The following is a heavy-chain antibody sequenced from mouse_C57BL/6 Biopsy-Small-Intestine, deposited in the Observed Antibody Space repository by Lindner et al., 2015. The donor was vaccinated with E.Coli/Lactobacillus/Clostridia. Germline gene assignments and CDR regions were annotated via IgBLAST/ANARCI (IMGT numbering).Heavy chain of an antibody. J-gene: IGHJ3*01. CDR1: GFNIKDYY. CDR2: IDPQDGET. V-gene: IGHV14-2*01. CDR3: ASWFAY. Sequence: LQESGAELVKPGASVKLSCTASGFNIKDYYMHWVKQRTEQGLEWIGRIDPQDGETEYAPTFQGKATLTADTSSTTAYLHLSSLTSEDTAVYYCASWFAYWGQGTLVTVSA.